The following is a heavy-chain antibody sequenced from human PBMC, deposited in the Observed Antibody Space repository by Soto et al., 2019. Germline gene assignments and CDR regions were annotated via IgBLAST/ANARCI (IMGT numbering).Heavy chain of an antibody. CDR3: ADSSVGCGGFNYYGMDV. V-gene: IGHV4-31*03. D-gene: IGHD2-21*01. CDR1: GGSISSGGYY. Sequence: QVQLQESGPGLVKPSQTLSLTCTVSGGSISSGGYYWSWIRQHPGKGLEWIGYIYYSGSTYYNPSLKSRVTIAVATAKHQFSLKLSAVTAADTAVYYCADSSVGCGGFNYYGMDVWGQGTTVTVSS. CDR2: IYYSGST. J-gene: IGHJ6*02.